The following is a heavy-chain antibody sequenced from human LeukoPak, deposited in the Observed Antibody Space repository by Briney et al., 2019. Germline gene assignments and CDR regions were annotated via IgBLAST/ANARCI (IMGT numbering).Heavy chain of an antibody. J-gene: IGHJ6*03. CDR1: GFTFSSYW. CDR3: ARERIVGGPNVNYYLYYMDV. D-gene: IGHD1-26*01. V-gene: IGHV3-74*01. Sequence: QAGGSLRLSCAASGFTFSSYWMHWVRQAPGKGLVWVSRINSDGSSTSYADSVKGRFTISRDNAKNTLYLQMNSPRAEDTAVYYCARERIVGGPNVNYYLYYMDVWGKGTTVTVSS. CDR2: INSDGSST.